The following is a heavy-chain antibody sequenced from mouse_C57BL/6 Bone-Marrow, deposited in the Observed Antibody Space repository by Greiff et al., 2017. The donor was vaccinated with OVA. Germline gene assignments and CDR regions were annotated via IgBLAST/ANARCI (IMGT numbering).Heavy chain of an antibody. V-gene: IGHV1-36*01. Sequence: EVPLQESGPVLVKPGPSVKISCKASGFTFTDYYMHWVKQSHGKSLEWIGLVYPYNGGTSYNQKFKGKATLTVDTSSSTAYMELNSLTSEDSAVYYCARERAPIYYYGPYAMDYWGQGTSVTVSS. CDR1: GFTFTDYY. J-gene: IGHJ4*01. CDR3: ARERAPIYYYGPYAMDY. CDR2: VYPYNGGT. D-gene: IGHD1-1*01.